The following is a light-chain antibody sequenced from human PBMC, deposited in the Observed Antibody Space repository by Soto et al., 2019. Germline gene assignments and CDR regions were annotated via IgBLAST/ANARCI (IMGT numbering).Light chain of an antibody. CDR2: KAS. Sequence: IQMTQSPSTLSASVGDRVTFTCRASQSISTWLAWYQQKPGKAPKLLIYKASTLEVGVPSRFSGSGSGTEFTLTINTLQHADFATYYCQQYNSYPWTFRQGPRV. CDR1: QSISTW. CDR3: QQYNSYPWT. V-gene: IGKV1-5*03. J-gene: IGKJ1*01.